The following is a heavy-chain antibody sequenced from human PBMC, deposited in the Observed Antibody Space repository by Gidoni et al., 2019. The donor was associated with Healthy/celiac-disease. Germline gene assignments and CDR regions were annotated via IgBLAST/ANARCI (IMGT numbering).Heavy chain of an antibody. CDR3: ARVYVGNYYDSSGYYCFDY. D-gene: IGHD3-22*01. V-gene: IGHV4-30-4*01. CDR1: GGSISSGDYY. CDR2: IYYSGIT. J-gene: IGHJ4*02. Sequence: QVQLQESGPGLVKPSQTLSLTCTVSGGSISSGDYYWSWIRQPPGKGLEWIGYIYYSGITYYNPSLKSRVTISVDTSKNQFSLKLSSVTAADTAVYYCARVYVGNYYDSSGYYCFDYWGQGTLVTVSS.